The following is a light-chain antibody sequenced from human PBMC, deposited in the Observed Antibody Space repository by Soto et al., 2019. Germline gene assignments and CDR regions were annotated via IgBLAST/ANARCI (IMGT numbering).Light chain of an antibody. Sequence: DIVMTQSPDSLAVSLGERATINCKSSQSVLYSSNNKNYLAWYQQKPGQHPKLLIYWASTRESGVPDRFSGSGSGTDFTLTISGLQAEDGAVYYCQQYYSTLWTFGQGTKVEIK. CDR3: QQYYSTLWT. J-gene: IGKJ1*01. CDR2: WAS. V-gene: IGKV4-1*01. CDR1: QSVLYSSNNKNY.